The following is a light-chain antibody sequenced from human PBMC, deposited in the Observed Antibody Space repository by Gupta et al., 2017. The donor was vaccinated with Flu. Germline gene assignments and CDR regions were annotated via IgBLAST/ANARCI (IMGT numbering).Light chain of an antibody. CDR2: DDR. V-gene: IGLV3-21*02. J-gene: IGLJ2*01. CDR3: QVFDSSSHPVV. Sequence: GEPGRITCGGNRVGTKRVHWYRRKPGQASLLVVYDDRDRPSGIPDRVSGSNSGDMATLTINRVEAGDEADYYCQVFDSSSHPVVFGGGTKLTVL. CDR1: RVGTKR.